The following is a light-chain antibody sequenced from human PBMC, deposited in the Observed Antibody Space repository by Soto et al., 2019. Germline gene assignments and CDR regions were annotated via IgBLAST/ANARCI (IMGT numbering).Light chain of an antibody. CDR2: DDS. J-gene: IGLJ2*01. CDR1: NIGSKS. V-gene: IGLV3-21*02. Sequence: SYELTQPPSVSVAPGQTARITCEGNNIGSKSVHWYQQKPGQAPVLVVYDDSDRPSGIPERFSGSNSGNTATLTISRVEAGDEADYYCQVWDSSSDHVVFGGGTQLTVL. CDR3: QVWDSSSDHVV.